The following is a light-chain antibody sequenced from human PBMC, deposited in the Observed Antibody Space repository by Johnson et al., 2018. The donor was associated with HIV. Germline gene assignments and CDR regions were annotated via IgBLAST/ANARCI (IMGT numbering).Light chain of an antibody. Sequence: QSVLKQPPSVSAAPGQKVTISCSGSSSNIGNNYVSWYQQLPGTAPKLLIYENNKRPSWIPDRFSGSKSGTSATLGITGLQTGDEADYYCGTWKSSLSAGGVFGTGTKVTVL. CDR3: GTWKSSLSAGGV. V-gene: IGLV1-51*02. CDR2: ENN. CDR1: SSNIGNNY. J-gene: IGLJ1*01.